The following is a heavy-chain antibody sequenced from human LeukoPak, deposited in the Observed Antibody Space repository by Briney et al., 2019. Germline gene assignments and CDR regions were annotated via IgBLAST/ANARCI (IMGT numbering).Heavy chain of an antibody. D-gene: IGHD2-2*01. Sequence: GGSLRLSCAASGFTFSSYAMSWVRQAPGKGLEWVSAISGSGGSTYYADSVKGRFTISRDNSKNTLYLQMNSLRVEDTAMYYCARWYCSSITCYYDYWGQGTLVTVSS. CDR2: ISGSGGST. J-gene: IGHJ4*02. CDR3: ARWYCSSITCYYDY. V-gene: IGHV3-23*01. CDR1: GFTFSSYA.